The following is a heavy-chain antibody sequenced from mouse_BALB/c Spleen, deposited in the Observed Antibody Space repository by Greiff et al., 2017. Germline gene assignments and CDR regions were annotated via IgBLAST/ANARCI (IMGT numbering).Heavy chain of an antibody. V-gene: IGHV1-9*01. D-gene: IGHD2-1*01. CDR1: GYTFSSYL. Sequence: QVQLKESGAELVKPGASVKISCKATGYTFSSYLIEWVKQRPGHGLEWIGEILPGSGSTNYNEKFKGKATFTAETSSNTAYMQLSSLTSEDSAVYCCASNYRYYAMDDWGQGTSVTVSS. CDR3: ASNYRYYAMDD. CDR2: ILPGSGST. J-gene: IGHJ4*01.